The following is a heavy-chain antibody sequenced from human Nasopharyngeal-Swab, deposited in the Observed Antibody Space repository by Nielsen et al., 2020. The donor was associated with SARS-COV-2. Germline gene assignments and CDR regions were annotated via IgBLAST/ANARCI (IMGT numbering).Heavy chain of an antibody. Sequence: GGSLRLSCAASEFTFSSYAMSWVRQAPGKGLEWVSVISGSDGSTYYADSVKGRFTISRDNSKNTLYLQMNNLRAEDTAVYYCKRDYYDRSSYVGLVDYWGQGTLVTVSS. CDR2: ISGSDGST. CDR3: KRDYYDRSSYVGLVDY. D-gene: IGHD3-22*01. CDR1: EFTFSSYA. V-gene: IGHV3-23*01. J-gene: IGHJ4*02.